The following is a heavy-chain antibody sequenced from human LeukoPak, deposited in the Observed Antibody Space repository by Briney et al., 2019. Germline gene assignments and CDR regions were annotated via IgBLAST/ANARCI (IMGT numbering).Heavy chain of an antibody. D-gene: IGHD4-17*01. CDR1: GDSISSHY. CDR2: VYHTGST. V-gene: IGHV4-59*11. Sequence: PETLSLTCNVSGDSISSHYWSWIRQPPGKELEWIGFVYHTGSTNYNPSLKSRVTISVDTSKNQFSLKMRSVTAADTAVYYCAAKVTTRWYFDLWGRGTLVTVSS. CDR3: AAKVTTRWYFDL. J-gene: IGHJ2*01.